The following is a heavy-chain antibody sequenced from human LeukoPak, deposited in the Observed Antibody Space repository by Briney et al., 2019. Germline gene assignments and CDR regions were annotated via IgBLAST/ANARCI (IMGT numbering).Heavy chain of an antibody. V-gene: IGHV3-7*01. J-gene: IGHJ4*02. CDR3: ATHDFLTGYPYFDF. CDR2: INQNGSER. Sequence: GGSPRLSCAASVLPFSSYWMTWVRQAPGKGLEWVANINQNGSERYYVNSVKGRFTISRDNAKNSLYLQMGSLRVEDTGMYYCATHDFLTGYPYFDFWGQGTLVTVSS. D-gene: IGHD3-9*01. CDR1: VLPFSSYW.